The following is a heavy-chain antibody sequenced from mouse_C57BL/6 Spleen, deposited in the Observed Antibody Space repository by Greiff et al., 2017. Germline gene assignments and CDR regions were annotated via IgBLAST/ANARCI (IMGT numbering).Heavy chain of an antibody. J-gene: IGHJ4*01. V-gene: IGHV1-64*01. CDR3: ARRDRSARDY. CDR2: IHPNSGST. Sequence: QVQLQQPGAELVKPGASVKLSCKASGYTLTSYWMHWVKQRPGQGLEWIGMIHPNSGSTNYNEKFKSKATLTVDKSSSTAYMHLSSLTSEDAAVYYCARRDRSARDYWGQGTSVTVSA. CDR1: GYTLTSYW.